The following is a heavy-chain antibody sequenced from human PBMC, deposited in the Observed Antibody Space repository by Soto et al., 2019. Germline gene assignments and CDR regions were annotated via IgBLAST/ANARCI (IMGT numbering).Heavy chain of an antibody. Sequence: QVQLQESGPGLVKPSQTLSLTCTVSGGSISSGGYYWSWIRQHPGKGLEWIGYIYYSGRTYYNPCLNSRVTISVDTAKNQFSLKLSSVTDADTAVYYCARVMITFGGVIVIPSFFDYWGQGTLVTVSS. J-gene: IGHJ4*02. V-gene: IGHV4-31*03. CDR3: ARVMITFGGVIVIPSFFDY. D-gene: IGHD3-16*02. CDR1: GGSISSGGYY. CDR2: IYYSGRT.